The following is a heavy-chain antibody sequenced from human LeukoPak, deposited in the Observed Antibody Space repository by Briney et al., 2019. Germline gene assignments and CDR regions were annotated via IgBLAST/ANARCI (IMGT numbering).Heavy chain of an antibody. CDR3: ARASSSWYDAFDI. CDR2: VSYDGGNK. CDR1: GFTFSTYA. V-gene: IGHV3-30*04. Sequence: GGSLRLSCAASGFTFSTYAIHWVRQAPGKGLEWVAVVSYDGGNKYYADSVKGRFTISRDNSKNTLYLQMHSLRAEDTAVYYCARASSSWYDAFDIWGQGTMVTVSS. D-gene: IGHD6-13*01. J-gene: IGHJ3*02.